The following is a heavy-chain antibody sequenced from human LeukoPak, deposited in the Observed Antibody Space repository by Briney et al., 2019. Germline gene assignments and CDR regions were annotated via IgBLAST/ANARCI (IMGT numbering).Heavy chain of an antibody. V-gene: IGHV1-69*04. J-gene: IGHJ3*02. CDR1: GGTFSSYT. CDR3: ARDAERWLQWAHAFDI. Sequence: GASVKVSCKASGGTFSSYTISWVRQAPGQGLEWMGRIIPILGIANYAQKFQGRVTITADKSTSTAYMELSSLRSEDTAVYYCARDAERWLQWAHAFDIWRQGTMVTVSS. CDR2: IIPILGIA. D-gene: IGHD5-24*01.